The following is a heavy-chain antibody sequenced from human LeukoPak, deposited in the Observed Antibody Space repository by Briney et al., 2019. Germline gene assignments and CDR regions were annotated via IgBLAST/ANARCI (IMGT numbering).Heavy chain of an antibody. D-gene: IGHD3-22*01. Sequence: GGSLRLSCAASGFTFSSYAMSWVRQAPGKGLEWVSGLSYSGGSTYYADSVKGRFTISRDNSKNTLYLQMNSLRAEDTAVYYCVKWRSGYPNYYFDYWGQGTLVTVSS. CDR3: VKWRSGYPNYYFDY. J-gene: IGHJ4*02. CDR1: GFTFSSYA. CDR2: LSYSGGST. V-gene: IGHV3-23*01.